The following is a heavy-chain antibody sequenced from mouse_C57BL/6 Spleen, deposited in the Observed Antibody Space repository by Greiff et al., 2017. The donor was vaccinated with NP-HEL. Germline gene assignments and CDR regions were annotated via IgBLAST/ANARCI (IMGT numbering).Heavy chain of an antibody. J-gene: IGHJ3*01. CDR3: ARPQLRLRNPCFAY. V-gene: IGHV1-9*01. CDR2: ILPGSGST. D-gene: IGHD3-2*02. Sequence: QVQLQQSGAELMKPGASVKLSCKATGYTFTGYWIEWVKQRPGHGLEWIGEILPGSGSTNYNEKFKGKATFTADTSSNTAYMQHSSLTTEDSAIYYCARPQLRLRNPCFAYWGQGTLVTVSA. CDR1: GYTFTGYW.